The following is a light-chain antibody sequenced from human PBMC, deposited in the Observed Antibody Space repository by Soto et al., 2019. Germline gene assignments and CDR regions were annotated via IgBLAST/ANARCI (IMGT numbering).Light chain of an antibody. J-gene: IGLJ1*01. V-gene: IGLV2-14*01. CDR1: NSDVGGYNY. CDR2: AVS. CDR3: CSYTVSGTYV. Sequence: QSLLTQPSSVSVSPGQSITVSCTGTNSDVGGYNYVSWYQQHPGKAPKLMIYAVSNRPSGVSNRFSGSKSGNTATLTISGLQAEDEADYYCCSYTVSGTYVFGTGTKVTVL.